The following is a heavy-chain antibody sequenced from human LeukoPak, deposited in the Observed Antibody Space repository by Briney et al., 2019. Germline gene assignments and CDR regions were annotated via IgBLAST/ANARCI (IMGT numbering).Heavy chain of an antibody. Sequence: PGGSLRLSCAASGFTFSDYYMSWIRQAPGKGLEWVSYISSSYTNYADSVKGRFTISRDNAKNSLYLLMNSLRAEDTAVYYCARDRVRVAGKYFDYWGQGTLVTVSS. CDR2: ISSSYT. CDR1: GFTFSDYY. V-gene: IGHV3-11*06. CDR3: ARDRVRVAGKYFDY. D-gene: IGHD6-19*01. J-gene: IGHJ4*02.